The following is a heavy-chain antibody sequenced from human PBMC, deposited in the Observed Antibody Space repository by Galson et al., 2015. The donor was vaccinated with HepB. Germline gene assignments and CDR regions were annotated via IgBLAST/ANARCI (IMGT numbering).Heavy chain of an antibody. CDR1: GGSFSGYY. CDR3: ARGVGDCSSTSCYGGRWFDP. J-gene: IGHJ5*02. V-gene: IGHV4-34*01. Sequence: ETLSLTCAVYGGSFSGYYWSWIRQPPGKGLEWIGEINHSGSTNYNPSLKSRVTISVDTSKNQFSLKLSSVTAADTAVYYCARGVGDCSSTSCYGGRWFDPWGQGTLVTVSS. D-gene: IGHD2-2*01. CDR2: INHSGST.